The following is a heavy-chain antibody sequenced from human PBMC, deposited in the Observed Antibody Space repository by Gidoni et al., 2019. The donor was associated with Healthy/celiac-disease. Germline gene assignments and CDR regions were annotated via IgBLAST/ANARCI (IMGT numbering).Heavy chain of an antibody. D-gene: IGHD6-13*01. J-gene: IGHJ6*02. CDR3: ARHPIAAAGTIGGGFNYYYYGMDV. CDR2: IYYSGRT. V-gene: IGHV4-39*01. Sequence: QLQLQESGPGLVKPSETLSLTCPVSGGSISSSSYYWGWIRQPPGKGQEWLGNIYYSGRTYYNPSLKRRVTIAVDTAKNQFSLKLSSVNAADTVVYYCARHPIAAAGTIGGGFNYYYYGMDVWGQGTTVTVSS. CDR1: GGSISSSSYY.